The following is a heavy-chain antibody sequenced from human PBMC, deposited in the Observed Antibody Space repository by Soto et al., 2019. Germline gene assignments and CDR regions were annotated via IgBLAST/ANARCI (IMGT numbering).Heavy chain of an antibody. V-gene: IGHV3-11*01. CDR1: GFXXXXXY. Sequence: QVQLVESGGGLXXPGGSXXLSCAASGFXXXXXYMSXXXQAPGKGLEWVSYISSSGSTIYYADSVKGRFTISRDNAKNSLYLQMNSLRAEDTAVYYCARRAPRVGNIFDYWGQGTLVTVSS. CDR3: ARRAPRVGNIFDY. CDR2: ISSSGSTI. J-gene: IGHJ4*02.